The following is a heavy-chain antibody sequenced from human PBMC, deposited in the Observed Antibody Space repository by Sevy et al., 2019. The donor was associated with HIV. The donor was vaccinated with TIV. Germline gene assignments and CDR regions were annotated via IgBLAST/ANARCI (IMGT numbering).Heavy chain of an antibody. CDR2: IDSGGST. J-gene: IGHJ6*02. D-gene: IGHD3-22*01. CDR3: TRDRYYDASGYYCYYYGMDV. Sequence: GGSLRRSCEASGFTVSGNYMAWVRLAPGKGLEWVSLIDSGGSTYYADSVKGRFTISREIAKNTLYLQMNLLRAEDTAGYFCTRDRYYDASGYYCYYYGMDVWGQGTTVTVSS. CDR1: GFTVSGNY. V-gene: IGHV3-66*01.